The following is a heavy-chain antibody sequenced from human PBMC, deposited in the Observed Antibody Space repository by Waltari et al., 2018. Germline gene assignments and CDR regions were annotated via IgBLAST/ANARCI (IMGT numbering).Heavy chain of an antibody. J-gene: IGHJ4*02. CDR1: GNKFRDYG. Sequence: QVRLTQSGSAVKEPGASVTVSCKASGNKFRDYGSSWVRPAPGQGREGMGWIYVNNENTRFAAKFEDRVTLTTDKETETVYMELTDLRADDAAFYYCARVVTGVHEVNDNWGQGTLVIVSS. CDR3: ARVVTGVHEVNDN. V-gene: IGHV1-18*01. D-gene: IGHD3-16*02. CDR2: IYVNNENT.